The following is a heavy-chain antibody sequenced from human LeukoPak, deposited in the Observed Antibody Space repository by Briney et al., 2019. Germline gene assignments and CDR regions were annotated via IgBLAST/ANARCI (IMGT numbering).Heavy chain of an antibody. J-gene: IGHJ5*02. CDR1: GGSFSGYY. V-gene: IGHV4-34*01. D-gene: IGHD6-19*01. CDR2: INHSGST. CDR3: GRRELEKIGVADWFDP. Sequence: KPSETLSLTCAASGGSFSGYYWSWIRQPPGKGLEWIGEINHSGSTNYNPCLKSRVTISVDTSKNQFSQKLSSVTAADTAVYYCGRRELEKIGVADWFDPWGEGTRVAVSS.